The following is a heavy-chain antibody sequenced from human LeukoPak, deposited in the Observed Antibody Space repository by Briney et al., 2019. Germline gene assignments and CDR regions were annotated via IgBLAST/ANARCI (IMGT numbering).Heavy chain of an antibody. Sequence: SETLSLTCTVSADSISGYYRTWIRQPPGKGLEAIGSIYYSGSINYNPSLKSRLPISVDTSKTQFSLKLSSVTAADTAVYYCARLRGNCFPDYWGQGTLVTVSS. J-gene: IGHJ4*02. D-gene: IGHD2-15*01. CDR3: ARLRGNCFPDY. V-gene: IGHV4-59*01. CDR2: IYYSGSI. CDR1: ADSISGYY.